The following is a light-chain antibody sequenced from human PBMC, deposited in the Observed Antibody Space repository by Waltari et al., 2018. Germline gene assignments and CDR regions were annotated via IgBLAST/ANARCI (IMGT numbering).Light chain of an antibody. V-gene: IGKV3-20*01. Sequence: EIVLTQSPGTLYLSQGERATLSCRASQSVGRSLAWDQQKPGRAPRLLIYATSNRATGIPDRFSASGSGTDFSLTISRLEPEDFALYYCQHYVRLPLTFGQGTKVEVK. CDR1: QSVGRS. J-gene: IGKJ1*01. CDR3: QHYVRLPLT. CDR2: ATS.